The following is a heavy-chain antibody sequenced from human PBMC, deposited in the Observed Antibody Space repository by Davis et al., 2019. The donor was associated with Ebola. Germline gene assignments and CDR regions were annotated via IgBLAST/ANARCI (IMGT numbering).Heavy chain of an antibody. D-gene: IGHD3-10*01. CDR3: ARGALGFGEFYFDY. CDR2: IVPVLDLA. J-gene: IGHJ4*02. V-gene: IGHV1-69*04. CDR1: GGTFSSYA. Sequence: SVKVSCKASGGTFSSYAFSWVRQVPGQGLEWMGRIVPVLDLASHAQRFQGRVTITADKSTSTAYMELSSLRSEDTAVYYCARGALGFGEFYFDYWGQGTLVTVSS.